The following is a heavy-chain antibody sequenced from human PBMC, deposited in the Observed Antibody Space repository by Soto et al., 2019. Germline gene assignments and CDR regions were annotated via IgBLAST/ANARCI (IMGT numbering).Heavy chain of an antibody. CDR1: GGSFSGYY. D-gene: IGHD4-17*01. Sequence: SETLSLTCAVYGGSFSGYYCNWIRQPPGKGLEWIGEINHSGSTNYNPSLKSRVTISVDTSKNQFSLKLSSVTAADTAVYYCASLPHGGYPLSWSQGTLVTVSS. J-gene: IGHJ4*02. CDR3: ASLPHGGYPLS. V-gene: IGHV4-34*01. CDR2: INHSGST.